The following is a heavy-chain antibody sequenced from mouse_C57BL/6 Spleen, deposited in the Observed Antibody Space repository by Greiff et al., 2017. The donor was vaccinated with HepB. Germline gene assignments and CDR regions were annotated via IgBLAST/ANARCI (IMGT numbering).Heavy chain of an antibody. CDR3: ARGTFDY. CDR2: INYDGSST. J-gene: IGHJ2*01. Sequence: EVQVVESEGGLVQPGSSMKLSCTASGFTFSDYYMAWVRQVPEKGLEWVANINYDGSSTYYLDSLKSRFIISRDNAKNILYLQMSSLKSEDTATYYCARGTFDYWGQGTTLTVSS. CDR1: GFTFSDYY. V-gene: IGHV5-16*01.